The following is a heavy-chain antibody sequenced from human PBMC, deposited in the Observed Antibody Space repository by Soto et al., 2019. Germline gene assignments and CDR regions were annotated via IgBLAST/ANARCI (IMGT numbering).Heavy chain of an antibody. J-gene: IGHJ4*02. CDR2: ISYDGSNK. Sequence: PGGSLRLSCAASGFTFSSYAMHWVRQAPGKGLEWVAVISYDGSNKYYADSVKGRFTISRDNSKNTLYLQMNSLRAEDTAVYYCASPDSSGWSSIDYWGQGTLVTVSS. CDR3: ASPDSSGWSSIDY. CDR1: GFTFSSYA. V-gene: IGHV3-30-3*01. D-gene: IGHD6-19*01.